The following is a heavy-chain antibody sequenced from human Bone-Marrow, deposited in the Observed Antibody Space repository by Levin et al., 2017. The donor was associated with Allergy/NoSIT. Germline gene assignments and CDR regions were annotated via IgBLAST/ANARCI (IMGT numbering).Heavy chain of an antibody. CDR1: GFTFSSYA. J-gene: IGHJ5*02. D-gene: IGHD6-13*01. CDR3: ARDHTKGSWYNWFDP. Sequence: GGSLRLSCAASGFTFSSYAMHWVRQAPGKGLEWVAVISYDGSNKYYADSVKGRFTISRDNSKNTLYLQMNSLRAEDTAVYYCARDHTKGSWYNWFDPWGQGTLVTVSS. CDR2: ISYDGSNK. V-gene: IGHV3-30-3*01.